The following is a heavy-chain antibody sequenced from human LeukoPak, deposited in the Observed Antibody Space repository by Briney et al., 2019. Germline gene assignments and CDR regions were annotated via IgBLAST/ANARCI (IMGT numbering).Heavy chain of an antibody. CDR3: ARGILGYCSGGSCLGMDV. D-gene: IGHD2-15*01. CDR2: INHSGST. Sequence: SETLSLTCAVYGGSFSGYFWSWIRQPPGKGLEWIGEINHSGSTNYNPSLKSRVTISVDTSKNQFSLKLSPVTAADTAVYYCARGILGYCSGGSCLGMDVWGKGTTVTVSS. J-gene: IGHJ6*04. V-gene: IGHV4-34*01. CDR1: GGSFSGYF.